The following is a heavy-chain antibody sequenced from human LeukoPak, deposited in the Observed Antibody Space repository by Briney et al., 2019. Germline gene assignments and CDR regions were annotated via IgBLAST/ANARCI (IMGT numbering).Heavy chain of an antibody. CDR3: ARGLRDYYDSSGYYYGIDY. CDR2: MNPNSGNT. CDR1: GYTFTSYG. D-gene: IGHD3-22*01. V-gene: IGHV1-8*02. Sequence: ASVKVSCKASGYTFTSYGISWVRQATGQGLEWMGWMNPNSGNTGYAQKFQGRVTMTRNTSISTAYMELSSLRSEDTAVYYCARGLRDYYDSSGYYYGIDYWGQGTLVTVSS. J-gene: IGHJ4*02.